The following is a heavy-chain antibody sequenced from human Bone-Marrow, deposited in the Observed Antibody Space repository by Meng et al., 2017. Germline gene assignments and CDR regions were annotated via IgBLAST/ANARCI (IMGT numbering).Heavy chain of an antibody. CDR1: GGSFSGYY. CDR3: ARGRVTTVTTPNWYFDL. D-gene: IGHD4-17*01. J-gene: IGHJ2*01. Sequence: VQLQQWGAGLLKPSETLSLTCAVYGGSFSGYYWSWIRQPPGKGLEWIGEINHSGSTNYTPSLKSRVTISVDTSKNQFSLKLSSVTAADTAVYYCARGRVTTVTTPNWYFDLWGRGTLVTVSS. CDR2: INHSGST. V-gene: IGHV4-34*01.